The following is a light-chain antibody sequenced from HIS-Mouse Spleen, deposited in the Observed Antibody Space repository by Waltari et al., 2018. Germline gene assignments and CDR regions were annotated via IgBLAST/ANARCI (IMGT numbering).Light chain of an antibody. Sequence: QSALTQPASVSGSPGQSITISCPGTSSDVGGYNYVSWYQQHPGKAPKRMIYDVSNRPSWLPNRCPGSKSGNTASLTISGLQAEDEADYYCSSYTSSSTLRYVFGTGTKVTVL. CDR1: SSDVGGYNY. V-gene: IGLV2-14*03. CDR2: DVS. CDR3: SSYTSSSTLRYV. J-gene: IGLJ1*01.